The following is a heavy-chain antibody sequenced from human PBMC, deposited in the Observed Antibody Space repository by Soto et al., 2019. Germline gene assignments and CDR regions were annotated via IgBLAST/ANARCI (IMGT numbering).Heavy chain of an antibody. CDR2: ISSSGSTI. Sequence: GGSLRLSCAASGFTFSDYYMSWIRQAPGKGLEWVSYISSSGSTIYYADSVKGRFTISRDNAKNSLYLQMNSLRAEDTAVYYCARDLTYYDILTGYYSDAFDIWGQGIMVTVSS. D-gene: IGHD3-9*01. J-gene: IGHJ3*02. CDR3: ARDLTYYDILTGYYSDAFDI. V-gene: IGHV3-11*01. CDR1: GFTFSDYY.